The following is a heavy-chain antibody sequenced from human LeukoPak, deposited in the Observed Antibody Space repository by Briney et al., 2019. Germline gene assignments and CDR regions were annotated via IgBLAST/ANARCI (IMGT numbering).Heavy chain of an antibody. CDR1: GFTFSSYA. CDR3: ARDPAAWDY. D-gene: IGHD6-13*01. CDR2: INTDGSET. V-gene: IGHV3-7*01. Sequence: PGGSLRLSCAASGFTFSSYAMSWVRQAPGKGLEWVANINTDGSETYYVDSVKGRFTISRDNAKKSLYLQMDSLREADTAIYYCARDPAAWDYWGQGTLVTVSP. J-gene: IGHJ4*02.